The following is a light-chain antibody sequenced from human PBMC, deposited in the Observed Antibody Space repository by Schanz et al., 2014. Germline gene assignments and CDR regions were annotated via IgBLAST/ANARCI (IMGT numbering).Light chain of an antibody. CDR2: GVS. CDR3: QQANGFPST. Sequence: EIVMTQSPATLSLSPGERATLSCRASQSVSSTLAWYQQKPGQAPRLLMYGVSNRATGIPARFSGSGSGTEFTLTISSLQSEDFAVYYCQQANGFPSTFGGGTRVEIK. CDR1: QSVSST. J-gene: IGKJ4*01. V-gene: IGKV3-15*01.